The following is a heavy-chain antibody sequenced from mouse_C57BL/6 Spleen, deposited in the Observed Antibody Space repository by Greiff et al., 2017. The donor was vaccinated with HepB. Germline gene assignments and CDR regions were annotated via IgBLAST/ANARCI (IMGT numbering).Heavy chain of an antibody. V-gene: IGHV1-4*01. CDR2: INPSSGYT. CDR3: ARVLPPHYAMDD. Sequence: QVQLQQSGAELARPGASVKMSCKASGYTFTSYTMHWVKQRPGQGLEWIGYINPSSGYTKYNQKFKDKATLTADKSSSTAYMQLSSLTSEDSAVYYCARVLPPHYAMDDWGQGTSVTVSS. D-gene: IGHD2-12*01. CDR1: GYTFTSYT. J-gene: IGHJ4*01.